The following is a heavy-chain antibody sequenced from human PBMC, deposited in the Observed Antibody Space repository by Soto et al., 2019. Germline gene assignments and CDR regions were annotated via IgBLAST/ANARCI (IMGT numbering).Heavy chain of an antibody. Sequence: QLQLQESGPGLVKPSETLSLTCSVSGGAISGYYWTWIRQPPGKGLEWIGYIFYSGDTNYNPSLKSRVTISVDPSKNQFSLKLSSVTTADTARYYCARVGSSGWSPDYWGRGTLVTVSS. CDR2: IFYSGDT. J-gene: IGHJ4*02. D-gene: IGHD6-19*01. V-gene: IGHV4-59*01. CDR3: ARVGSSGWSPDY. CDR1: GGAISGYY.